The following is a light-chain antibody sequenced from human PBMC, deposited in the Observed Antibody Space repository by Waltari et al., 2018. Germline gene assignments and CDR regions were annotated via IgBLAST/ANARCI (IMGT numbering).Light chain of an antibody. V-gene: IGKV4-1*01. J-gene: IGKJ2*01. CDR1: QSVLYSSNNKNY. CDR2: WAS. CDR3: QQYYSTPPYT. Sequence: VSLGERATINCKSSQSVLYSSNNKNYLAWYQQKPGQPPKLLIYWASTRESGVPDRFSGSGSGTDFTLTISSLQAEDVAVYYCQQYYSTPPYTFGQGTKLEIK.